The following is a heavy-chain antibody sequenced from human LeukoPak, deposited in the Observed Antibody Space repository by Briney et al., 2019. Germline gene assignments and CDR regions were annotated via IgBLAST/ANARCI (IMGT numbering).Heavy chain of an antibody. Sequence: GASLKISCKGYGSSFNSYWIVWVRPMPGKGLELMGIINPDDSDARYSPSSQGQVTITADKSISTAYLQWTSLRASDSAMYYCARFKGDGDDACDIWGQGTMLTVSS. D-gene: IGHD3-10*01. CDR3: ARFKGDGDDACDI. J-gene: IGHJ3*02. CDR2: INPDDSDA. V-gene: IGHV5-51*01. CDR1: GSSFNSYW.